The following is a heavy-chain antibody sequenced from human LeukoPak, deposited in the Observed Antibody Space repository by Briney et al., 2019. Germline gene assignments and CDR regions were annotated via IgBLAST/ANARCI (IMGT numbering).Heavy chain of an antibody. D-gene: IGHD5-18*01. J-gene: IGHJ4*02. CDR2: INHSGST. Sequence: KPSETLSLTCAVYGGSFSGYYWSWIRQPPGEGLEWIGEINHSGSTNYNPSLKSRVTISVDTSKNQFSLKLSSVTAADTAVYYCARSERGYSYGYESRLIDYWGQGTLVTVSS. CDR3: ARSERGYSYGYESRLIDY. V-gene: IGHV4-34*01. CDR1: GGSFSGYY.